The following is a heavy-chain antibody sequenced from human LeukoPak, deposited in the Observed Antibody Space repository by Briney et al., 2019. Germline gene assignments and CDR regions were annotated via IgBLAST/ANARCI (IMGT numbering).Heavy chain of an antibody. J-gene: IGHJ6*03. D-gene: IGHD1-26*01. CDR2: IKSDGDGSGT. CDR3: ARDRIGSYYYMDV. Sequence: GGSLRLSCAASGFTLGSYWMHWVRQAPGKGLVWVSRIKSDGDGSGTTYADSVKGRFTISRDNAKNTLDLQMNSLRAEDTAVYYCARDRIGSYYYMDVWAKGPRSPSP. V-gene: IGHV3-74*01. CDR1: GFTLGSYW.